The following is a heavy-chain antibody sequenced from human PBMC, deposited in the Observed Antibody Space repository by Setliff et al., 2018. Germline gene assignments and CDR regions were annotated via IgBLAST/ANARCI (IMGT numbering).Heavy chain of an antibody. D-gene: IGHD2-2*01. CDR3: ARGYCSSVSCINDY. J-gene: IGHJ4*02. V-gene: IGHV3-7*04. CDR2: INQDGSVK. CDR1: RFTFSNYW. Sequence: SGGSLRLSCAASRFTFSNYWMNWVRQAPGKGLEWVANINQDGSVKYYVDSVKGRFTISRDNAKNSLHLQMNSLRAEDTAVYYCARGYCSSVSCINDYWGQGTMVTVSS.